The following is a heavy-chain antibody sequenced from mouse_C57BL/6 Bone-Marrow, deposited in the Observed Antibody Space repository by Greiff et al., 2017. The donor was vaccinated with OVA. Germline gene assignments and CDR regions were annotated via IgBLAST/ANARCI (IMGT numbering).Heavy chain of an antibody. CDR2: IYPRSGNT. J-gene: IGHJ4*01. Sequence: QVQLQQSGAELARPGASVKLSCTASGYTFTSYGISWVKQRTGQGLEWIGEIYPRSGNTYYNEKFQGKAPLTADKSSSTAYMELRSLTSEDSAVYFCAREGGLLRPYYYAMDYWGQGTSVTVSS. CDR1: GYTFTSYG. CDR3: AREGGLLRPYYYAMDY. V-gene: IGHV1-81*01. D-gene: IGHD1-2*01.